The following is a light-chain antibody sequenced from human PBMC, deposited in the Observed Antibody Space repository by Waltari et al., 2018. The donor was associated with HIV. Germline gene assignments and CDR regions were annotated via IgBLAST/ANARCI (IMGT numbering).Light chain of an antibody. CDR1: SSNIGSNY. CDR3: AAWDDSLSAPV. J-gene: IGLJ3*02. Sequence: QSVLTQPPSASGTPGQRVNISCSGSSSNIGSNYVYWYQQLPGTTPKRLIYRNNQRPSGVPDRFSGSKAGTSTSLAISGLRSEDEADYYCAAWDDSLSAPVFGGGTKLTVL. CDR2: RNN. V-gene: IGLV1-47*01.